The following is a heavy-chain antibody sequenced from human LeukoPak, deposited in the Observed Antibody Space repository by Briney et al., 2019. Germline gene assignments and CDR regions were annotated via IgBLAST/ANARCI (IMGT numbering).Heavy chain of an antibody. D-gene: IGHD3-3*02. Sequence: GGSLRLSWAAAGFILSRHWMHWVRHAAGEGMVCVARVKNDGTYRNYAGSVKGRFTISRDNPKNTLYLQMNSLRVEDTARYYCVRDDHIYGFDYWGQGTVVTVSS. V-gene: IGHV3-74*01. CDR3: VRDDHIYGFDY. CDR2: VKNDGTYR. J-gene: IGHJ4*02. CDR1: GFILSRHW.